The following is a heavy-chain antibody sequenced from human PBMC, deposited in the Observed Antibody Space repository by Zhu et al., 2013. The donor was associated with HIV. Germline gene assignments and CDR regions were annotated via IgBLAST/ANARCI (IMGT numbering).Heavy chain of an antibody. V-gene: IGHV1-69*06. CDR1: GGTFSSYA. CDR3: ARVSHSSGWYASFDY. J-gene: IGHJ4*02. D-gene: IGHD6-19*01. Sequence: QVQLVQSGAEVKRPGSSVKVSCKASGGTFSSYAFSWVRQAPGQGLEWVGGIIPILGTANYAQKFQARVTITADKSTSTAYMELSSLRSADTAVYYCARVSHSSGWYASFDYWGQGTLVTVSS. CDR2: IIPILGTA.